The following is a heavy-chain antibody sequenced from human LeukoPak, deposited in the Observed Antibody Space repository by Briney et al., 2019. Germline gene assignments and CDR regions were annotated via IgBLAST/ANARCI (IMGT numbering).Heavy chain of an antibody. D-gene: IGHD6-19*01. V-gene: IGHV3-48*03. CDR3: AKGRLPVAATLDY. CDR1: GFTFSSCE. J-gene: IGHJ4*02. Sequence: GGSLRLSCAASGFTFSSCEMNWVRQAPGKGLEWVSYISSSGSTIYYADSVKGRFTISRDNSKNTLYLQMNSLRAEDTALYYCAKGRLPVAATLDYWGQGTLVTVSS. CDR2: ISSSGSTI.